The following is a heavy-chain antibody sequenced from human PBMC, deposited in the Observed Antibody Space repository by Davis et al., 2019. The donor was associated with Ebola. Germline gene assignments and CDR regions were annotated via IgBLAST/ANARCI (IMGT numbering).Heavy chain of an antibody. V-gene: IGHV4-59*08. CDR3: ARVEWSGPFDY. CDR2: IYQNGNT. Sequence: SETLSLTCTVSGGSISSYYWSWIRQPPGKGLEWIGSIYQNGNTYYNPSLKSRVSISVDTTKNQFSLKVDSVTAADTAVYYCARVEWSGPFDYWGQGGLVTVSS. J-gene: IGHJ4*02. D-gene: IGHD3-3*01. CDR1: GGSISSYY.